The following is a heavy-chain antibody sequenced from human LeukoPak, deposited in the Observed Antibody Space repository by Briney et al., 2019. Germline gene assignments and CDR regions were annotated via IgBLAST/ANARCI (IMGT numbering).Heavy chain of an antibody. CDR1: GYTFTSYY. CDR2: INPTGGST. V-gene: IGHV1-46*01. CDR3: ARSVTMVRSYYQYYGMDV. Sequence: GASVKVSCKASGYTFTSYYMHWVRQAPGQGLEWMGIINPTGGSTSYAQRFQGRVTMTRDTSTSTVYMVLYSLRSEDTAVYYCARSVTMVRSYYQYYGMDVWGQGTTVTVSS. J-gene: IGHJ6*02. D-gene: IGHD3-10*01.